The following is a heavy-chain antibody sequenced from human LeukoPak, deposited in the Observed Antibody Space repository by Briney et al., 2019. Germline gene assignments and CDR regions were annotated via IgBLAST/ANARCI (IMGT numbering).Heavy chain of an antibody. Sequence: SVKVSCKASGGTFSSYAISWVRQAPGQGLEWMGGIIRIFGTANYAQKFQGRVTITGDESTSTVYMELSSLRAEDTAVYYCARGKYCGGNCYGGADYWGQGTLVTVSS. D-gene: IGHD2-21*02. CDR2: IIRIFGTA. J-gene: IGHJ4*02. CDR3: ARGKYCGGNCYGGADY. CDR1: GGTFSSYA. V-gene: IGHV1-69*13.